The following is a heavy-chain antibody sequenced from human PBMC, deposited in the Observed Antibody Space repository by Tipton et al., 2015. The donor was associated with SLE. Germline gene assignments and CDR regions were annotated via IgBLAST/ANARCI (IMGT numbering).Heavy chain of an antibody. V-gene: IGHV4-61*02. Sequence: TLSLTCTVSGGSLSSGSFYWSWIRQPAGKGLEWIGRIYASGSTNFNPSLKSRVTISLDTSKNQFSLKLSSVTAADTAVYYCARGISVVIANPFLDSWGQGTLVNVSS. D-gene: IGHD2-21*01. J-gene: IGHJ4*02. CDR1: GGSLSSGSFY. CDR2: IYASGST. CDR3: ARGISVVIANPFLDS.